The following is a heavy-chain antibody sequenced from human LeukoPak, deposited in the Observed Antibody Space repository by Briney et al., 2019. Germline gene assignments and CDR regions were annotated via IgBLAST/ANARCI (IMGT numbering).Heavy chain of an antibody. CDR1: GFTFSSYS. V-gene: IGHV3-21*01. Sequence: GGSLRLSCAASGFTFSSYSMNWVRQAPGKGLEWVSSISSSSSYIYYADSVKGRFTISRDNAKNSLYLQMNSLRAEDTAVYYCAREVVVVVAATIYYYYGTDVWGQGTTVTVSS. D-gene: IGHD2-15*01. CDR2: ISSSSSYI. CDR3: AREVVVVVAATIYYYYGTDV. J-gene: IGHJ6*02.